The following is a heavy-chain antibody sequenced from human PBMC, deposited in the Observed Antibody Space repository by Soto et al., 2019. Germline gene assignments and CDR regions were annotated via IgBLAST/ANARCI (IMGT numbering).Heavy chain of an antibody. Sequence: SQTLSLTCVISGDSVSSNSAAWNWIRQSPSRGLEWLGRTYYRSKWYNDYAVSVKSRITINPDTSKNQFSLQLNSVTPEDTAVYYCARAGYSSGWYLGYYYYGMDVWGQGTTVTVSS. CDR3: ARAGYSSGWYLGYYYYGMDV. J-gene: IGHJ6*02. D-gene: IGHD6-19*01. CDR2: TYYRSKWYN. CDR1: GDSVSSNSAA. V-gene: IGHV6-1*01.